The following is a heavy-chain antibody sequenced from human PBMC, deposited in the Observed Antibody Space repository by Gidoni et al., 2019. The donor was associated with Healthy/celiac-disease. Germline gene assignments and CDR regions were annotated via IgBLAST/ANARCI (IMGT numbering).Heavy chain of an antibody. Sequence: QVQLVQSGAEVKKPGASVQVSFQASGYTFPSYAMHWVRQAPGQRLEWMGWINAGNGNTKYSQKFQGRVTITRDTSASTAYMELSSLRSEDTAVYYCARGRRIAALPPDYFDYWGQGTLVTVSS. CDR2: INAGNGNT. CDR3: ARGRRIAALPPDYFDY. CDR1: GYTFPSYA. J-gene: IGHJ4*02. D-gene: IGHD6-6*01. V-gene: IGHV1-3*01.